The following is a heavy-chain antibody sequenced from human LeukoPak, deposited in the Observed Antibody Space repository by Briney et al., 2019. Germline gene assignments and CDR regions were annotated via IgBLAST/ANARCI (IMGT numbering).Heavy chain of an antibody. J-gene: IGHJ6*02. CDR3: ARGPRVAPVLLWFGERTDYYYGMDV. V-gene: IGHV3-7*02. CDR1: GFPFAPFW. Sequence: GGSLRLSCAASGFPFAPFWMTWVRQAPGKGPEFVATMDRDGSEVAYGNSVRGRFTISRDNAKNSLYLQMYSLRAEDTAVYYCARGPRVAPVLLWFGERTDYYYGMDVWGQGTTVTVSS. D-gene: IGHD3-10*01. CDR2: MDRDGSEV.